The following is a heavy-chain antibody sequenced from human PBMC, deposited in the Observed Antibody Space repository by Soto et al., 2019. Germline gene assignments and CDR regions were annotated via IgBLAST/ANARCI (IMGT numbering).Heavy chain of an antibody. J-gene: IGHJ6*02. CDR2: IYYSGTT. D-gene: IGHD3-10*01. CDR3: ARGSYSMVRGILKYYYYGMDV. Sequence: KPSETLSLTCTVSGGSFSPNYWAWIRQPPGKGLEWIGYIYYSGTTKYNPSLKSRVTISVDTSKNQFSLSLSSVTAADTAVYYCARGSYSMVRGILKYYYYGMDVWGQGTTVTVSS. CDR1: GGSFSPNY. V-gene: IGHV4-59*01.